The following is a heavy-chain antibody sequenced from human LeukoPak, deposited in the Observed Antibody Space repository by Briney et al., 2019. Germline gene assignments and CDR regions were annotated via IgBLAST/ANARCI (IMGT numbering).Heavy chain of an antibody. V-gene: IGHV1-8*01. Sequence: AASVKVSCKASGYTFTSYDINWVRQATGQGLEWMGWMNPNSGNTGYAQKFQGRVTMTRNTSISTAHMELSSLRSEDTAVYYCARERERTYCTNGVCYYYYYGMDVWGQGTTVTVSS. J-gene: IGHJ6*02. CDR3: ARERERTYCTNGVCYYYYYGMDV. CDR1: GYTFTSYD. CDR2: MNPNSGNT. D-gene: IGHD2-8*01.